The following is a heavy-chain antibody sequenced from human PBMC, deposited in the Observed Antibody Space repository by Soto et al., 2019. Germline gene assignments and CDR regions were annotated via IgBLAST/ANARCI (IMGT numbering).Heavy chain of an antibody. CDR3: AREGAYYYDSSGYYGDYFDY. J-gene: IGHJ4*02. D-gene: IGHD3-22*01. Sequence: QVQLVESGGGVVQPGRSLRLSCAASGFTFSSYGMHWVRQAPGKGLEWVAVIWYDGSNKYYADSVKGRFTISRDNSKNTMYRKMNSLRAEDTAVYYCAREGAYYYDSSGYYGDYFDYWGQGTLVTVSS. V-gene: IGHV3-33*01. CDR1: GFTFSSYG. CDR2: IWYDGSNK.